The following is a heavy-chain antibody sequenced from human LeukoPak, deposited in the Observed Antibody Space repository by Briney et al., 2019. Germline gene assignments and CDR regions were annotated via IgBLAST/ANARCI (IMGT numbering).Heavy chain of an antibody. CDR3: ARVGGDGYNCDY. Sequence: ASVKVSCKVSGYTLTELSMHWVRQAPGKGLEWMGGFDPEDGETIYAQKFQGRVTMTEDTSTDTAYMELSSLRSEDTAVYYCARVGGDGYNCDYWGQGTLVTVSS. V-gene: IGHV1-24*01. CDR1: GYTLTELS. CDR2: FDPEDGET. J-gene: IGHJ4*02. D-gene: IGHD5-24*01.